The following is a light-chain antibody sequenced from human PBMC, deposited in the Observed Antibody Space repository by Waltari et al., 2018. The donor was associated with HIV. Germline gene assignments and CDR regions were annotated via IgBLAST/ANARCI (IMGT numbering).Light chain of an antibody. J-gene: IGLJ3*02. CDR2: EVS. CDR1: SSDVGGYNY. CDR3: SSYTSSSTLV. V-gene: IGLV2-14*01. Sequence: QSALTQPASVSGSPGQSITISCTGTSSDVGGYNYVSWYHQHPGKAPKLMIYEVSNRPSGVSNRFSGSKSGNTASLTISGLQAEYEADYYCSSYTSSSTLVFGGGTKLTVL.